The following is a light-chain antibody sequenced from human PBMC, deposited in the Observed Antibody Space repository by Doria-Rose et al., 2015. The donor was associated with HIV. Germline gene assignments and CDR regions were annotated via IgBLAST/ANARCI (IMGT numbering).Light chain of an antibody. J-gene: IGKJ4*01. CDR3: QQYNDWPPKALT. CDR1: QSVSSN. V-gene: IGKV3-15*01. CDR2: GAS. Sequence: KSPATMSVSPGERATLSCRASQSVSSNLAWYQHKPGQAPRLLIYGASTRATGIPARFSGSGSGTEFTLTISSMQAEDIAVYYCQQYNDWPPKALTFGGGTKVEIK.